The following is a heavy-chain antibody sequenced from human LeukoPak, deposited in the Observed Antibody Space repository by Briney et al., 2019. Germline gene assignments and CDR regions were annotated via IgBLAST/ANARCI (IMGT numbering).Heavy chain of an antibody. J-gene: IGHJ4*02. Sequence: SETLSLTCTVSGGSISSSSYYWGWIRQPPGKGLEWIGSIYYSGSTNYNPSLKSRVTISVDTSKNQFSLKLSSVTAADTAVYYCARVAMVGYYDSSGWFDYWGQGTLVTVSS. V-gene: IGHV4-39*07. D-gene: IGHD3-22*01. CDR2: IYYSGST. CDR3: ARVAMVGYYDSSGWFDY. CDR1: GGSISSSSYY.